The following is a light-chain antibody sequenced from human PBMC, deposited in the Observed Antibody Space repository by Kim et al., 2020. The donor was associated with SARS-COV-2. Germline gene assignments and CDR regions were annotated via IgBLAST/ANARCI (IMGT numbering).Light chain of an antibody. Sequence: QSITISCTGTSSDIGGYNYISWYQQHPGEAPKLMIYDVNNRPSGVSNRFSGSKSGNTASLTISGLQAEDEADYYCSSYASSSALYVFGTGTKVTVL. CDR3: SSYASSSALYV. V-gene: IGLV2-14*03. CDR1: SSDIGGYNY. CDR2: DVN. J-gene: IGLJ1*01.